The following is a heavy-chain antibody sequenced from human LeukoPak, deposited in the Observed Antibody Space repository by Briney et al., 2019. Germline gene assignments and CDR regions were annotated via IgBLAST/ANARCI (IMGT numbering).Heavy chain of an antibody. D-gene: IGHD5-24*01. J-gene: IGHJ4*02. CDR2: ISCTGGTS. CDR3: QRDRGLNY. CDR1: GFTFSSHN. Sequence: GGSLRLSCAASGFTFSSHNMNWVRQAPGKGLEWVSVISCTGGTSYYADSVKGRFTISKDNSQNSLFLQSNSLRAENTALYYCQRDRGLNYWGQGPLLRVSS. V-gene: IGHV3-48*01.